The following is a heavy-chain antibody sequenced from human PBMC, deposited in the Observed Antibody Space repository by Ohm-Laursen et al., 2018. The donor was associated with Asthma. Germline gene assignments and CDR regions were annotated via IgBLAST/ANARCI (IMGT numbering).Heavy chain of an antibody. V-gene: IGHV3-30-3*02. J-gene: IGHJ6*02. CDR3: AKNSDGDYAPYYYYGMDV. D-gene: IGHD4-17*01. CDR2: ISYDGSNK. Sequence: SLRLSCAASGFTFSSYAMHWVRQAPGKGLEWVAVISYDGSNKYYGDSVKGRFTISRDNSKNTLYLQMNSLRPDDTAVYYCAKNSDGDYAPYYYYGMDVWGQGTTVTVSS. CDR1: GFTFSSYA.